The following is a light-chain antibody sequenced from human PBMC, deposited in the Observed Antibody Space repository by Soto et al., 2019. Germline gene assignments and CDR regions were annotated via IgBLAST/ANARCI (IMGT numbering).Light chain of an antibody. CDR1: SSDVGGYNY. CDR2: EVS. Sequence: QSVLTQPASVSGSPGQSITISCTGTSSDVGGYNYVSWYQQHPGKVPKLMIYEVSNRPSGVSNRFSGSKSGNTASLTISGLQAEDEADYYCSSYSGSGPLFGGGTQLTVL. J-gene: IGLJ2*01. CDR3: SSYSGSGPL. V-gene: IGLV2-14*01.